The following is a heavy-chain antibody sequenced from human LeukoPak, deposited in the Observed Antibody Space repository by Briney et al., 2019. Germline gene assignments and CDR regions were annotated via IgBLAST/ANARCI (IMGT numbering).Heavy chain of an antibody. CDR2: IYPGDSDT. CDR3: ARHGTGSSRGNWFDP. CDR1: GYSFTSYW. Sequence: GESLKISCKGSGYSFTSYWIGWVRQMPGKGLEWMGIIYPGDSDTRYSPSFQGQVTISADKSISTAYLQWSSLKASDTAMYYCARHGTGSSRGNWFDPWDQGTLVTVSS. V-gene: IGHV5-51*01. D-gene: IGHD1-1*01. J-gene: IGHJ5*02.